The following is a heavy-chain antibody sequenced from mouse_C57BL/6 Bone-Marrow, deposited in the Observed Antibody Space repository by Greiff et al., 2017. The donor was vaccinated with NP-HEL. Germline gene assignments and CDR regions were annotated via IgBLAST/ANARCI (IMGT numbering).Heavy chain of an antibody. Sequence: VQVVESGAELARPGASVKLSCKASGYTFTSYGISWVKQRTGQGLEWIGEIYPRSGNTYYNEKFKGKATLTADKSSSTAYMELRSLTSEDSAVYFCARRDLLLLFAYWGQGTLVTVSA. CDR1: GYTFTSYG. V-gene: IGHV1-81*01. J-gene: IGHJ3*01. CDR3: ARRDLLLLFAY. D-gene: IGHD1-1*01. CDR2: IYPRSGNT.